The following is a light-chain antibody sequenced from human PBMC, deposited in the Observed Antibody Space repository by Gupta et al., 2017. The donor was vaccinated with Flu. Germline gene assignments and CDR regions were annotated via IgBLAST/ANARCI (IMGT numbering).Light chain of an antibody. CDR1: QGISSL. J-gene: IGKJ4*01. V-gene: IGKV1D-12*01. CDR3: QQVNRFPPT. Sequence: DIQMTQSPSSVSASVGDRVTITCRASQGISSLLAWYQQKPGKAPNLLIYAASTLQSGVPSRFSGSGSETHFTLTISSLQPEDFATYYCQQVNRFPPTFGGGTKVEIK. CDR2: AAS.